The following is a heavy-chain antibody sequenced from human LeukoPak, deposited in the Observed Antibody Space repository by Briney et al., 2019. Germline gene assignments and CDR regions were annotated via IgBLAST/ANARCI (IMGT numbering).Heavy chain of an antibody. Sequence: SQTLSLTCTVSGGSVNSAGYYWSWIRQPPGKRLEWIGHLYHSGAAIYNPSLDSRVTMSLDKSNNRFSLELRSMTDADAAVYFCMRELPLRLTPSNAFDVWGRGAMVIVSS. J-gene: IGHJ3*01. D-gene: IGHD5/OR15-5a*01. CDR1: GGSVNSAGYY. CDR2: LYHSGAA. V-gene: IGHV4-30-2*01. CDR3: MRELPLRLTPSNAFDV.